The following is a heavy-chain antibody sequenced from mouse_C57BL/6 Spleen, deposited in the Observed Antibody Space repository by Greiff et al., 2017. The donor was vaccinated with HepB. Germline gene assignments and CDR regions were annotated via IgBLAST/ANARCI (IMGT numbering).Heavy chain of an antibody. J-gene: IGHJ1*03. CDR1: GYTFTGYC. V-gene: IGHV1-50*01. CDR2: IDPSDSYT. D-gene: IGHD1-1*01. Sequence: VQLQQPGAELVKPGASVKLSCKASGYTFTGYCMQWVKQRPGKGLEWIGEIDPSDSYTNYNQKFKGKATLTVDKSSSTAYMQLSSLTSEDSAVYDCASGRYGSSNWYFDVWGTGTTVTVSS. CDR3: ASGRYGSSNWYFDV.